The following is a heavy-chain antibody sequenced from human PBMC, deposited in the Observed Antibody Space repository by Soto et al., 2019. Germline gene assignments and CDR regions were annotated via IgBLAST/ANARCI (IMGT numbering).Heavy chain of an antibody. J-gene: IGHJ6*02. Sequence: QVQLVESGGGVVQPGRSLRLSCAASGFTFSSYAMHWVRQAPGKGLEWVAVISYDGSNKYYADSVKGRFTISRDNSKHTLYLQMNSLRAEDTAVYYCAREGGSYGDYVSYYGMDVWGQGTTVTVSS. CDR1: GFTFSSYA. V-gene: IGHV3-30-3*01. CDR3: AREGGSYGDYVSYYGMDV. CDR2: ISYDGSNK. D-gene: IGHD4-17*01.